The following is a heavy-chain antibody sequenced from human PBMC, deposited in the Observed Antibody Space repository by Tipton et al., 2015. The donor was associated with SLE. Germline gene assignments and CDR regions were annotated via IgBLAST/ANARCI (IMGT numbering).Heavy chain of an antibody. CDR1: GGSIISTIYC. V-gene: IGHV4-39*07. CDR2: ICSSGSS. Sequence: TLSLTCTVSGGSIISTIYCWGWIRPPPGKGLEWIASICSSGSSYYSPSLKSRVTISMDTSKNQFSLKLTSVTAADTAVYYCARVLGAFDIWGRGTMVTVAS. CDR3: ARVLGAFDI. J-gene: IGHJ3*02. D-gene: IGHD3-16*01.